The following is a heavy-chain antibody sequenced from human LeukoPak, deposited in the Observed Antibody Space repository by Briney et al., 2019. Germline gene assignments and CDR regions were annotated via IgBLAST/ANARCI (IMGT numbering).Heavy chain of an antibody. D-gene: IGHD5-12*01. V-gene: IGHV5-51*01. Sequence: GESLKISCKGSGYSFTSYWSGWVRPMPGKGLEWMGIIYPGDSDTRYSPSFQGQVTISADKSISTPYLQWSSLKASDTAMYYCARLRYSGYDSADPLDYWGQGTLVTVSS. J-gene: IGHJ4*02. CDR3: ARLRYSGYDSADPLDY. CDR2: IYPGDSDT. CDR1: GYSFTSYW.